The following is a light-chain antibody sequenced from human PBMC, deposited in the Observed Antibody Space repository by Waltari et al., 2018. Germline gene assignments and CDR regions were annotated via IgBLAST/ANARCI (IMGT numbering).Light chain of an antibody. CDR2: DTS. CDR1: QNVGRS. J-gene: IGKJ1*01. V-gene: IGKV3-20*01. CDR3: QHNVRLPVT. Sequence: IVLTQSPGTLSLSPGASATLSCRASQNVGRSLVWYQQKPGQAPRLLIYDTSTRATGIPDRFIGSGSGTDFSRTIARLEPEDFAVYYCQHNVRLPVTFGQGTKVEI.